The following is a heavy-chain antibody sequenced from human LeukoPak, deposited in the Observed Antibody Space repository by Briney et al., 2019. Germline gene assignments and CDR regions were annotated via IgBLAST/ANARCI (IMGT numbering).Heavy chain of an antibody. CDR2: ISGGGVNT. V-gene: IGHV3-23*01. D-gene: IGHD6-13*01. CDR3: AKGDPYSSNWLSMDV. CDR1: GFTFNNYA. Sequence: PRGSLRLSCAGSGFTFNNYAMSWVRQAPGKGLEWLSGISGGGVNTYYADSVKGRFTISRDNSENTLYLQMNSLRAEDTAVYYCAKGDPYSSNWLSMDVWGKGTTVTDSS. J-gene: IGHJ6*03.